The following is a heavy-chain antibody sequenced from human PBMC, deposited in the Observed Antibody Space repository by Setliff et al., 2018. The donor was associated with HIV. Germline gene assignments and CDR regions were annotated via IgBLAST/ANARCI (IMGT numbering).Heavy chain of an antibody. CDR3: ARQLSNSLES. CDR2: ISGYNRNT. D-gene: IGHD1-1*01. Sequence: GASVKVSCKASGYSFSNYGISWVRQAPGQGLEWMGWISGYNRNTNIPQTFQGRVTMTRDTSINTAYMEFSSLRSDDTAVYYCARQLSNSLESWGQGTLVTVSS. V-gene: IGHV1-18*01. J-gene: IGHJ4*02. CDR1: GYSFSNYG.